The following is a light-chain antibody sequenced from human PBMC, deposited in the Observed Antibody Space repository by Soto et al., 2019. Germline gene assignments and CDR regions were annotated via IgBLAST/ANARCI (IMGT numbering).Light chain of an antibody. CDR3: QQSYSTPRT. Sequence: DIQMTQSPSSLSASVGDRVTITCRASQSISNYLNWYQQKPGKAPKLLMYAASSLQSGVPSRFSGSGSGTXXXXXXXSLQPEDFATYYCQQSYSTPRTFGQGTKVEIK. CDR2: AAS. J-gene: IGKJ1*01. V-gene: IGKV1-39*01. CDR1: QSISNY.